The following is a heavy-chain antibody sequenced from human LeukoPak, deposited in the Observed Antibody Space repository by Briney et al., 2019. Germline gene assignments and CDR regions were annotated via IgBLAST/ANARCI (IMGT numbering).Heavy chain of an antibody. CDR3: AREDGPYRPRHY. CDR1: GGSITNTNY. J-gene: IGHJ4*02. Sequence: SETLSLTCGVTGGSITNTNYWTWVRQPPGKGLEWIGEVNLQGSTNYNPSLMGRVAIAVDTSENHISLQLTSVTAADTAVYYCAREDGPYRPRHYSGQGTLVTVSS. CDR2: VNLQGST. D-gene: IGHD4-17*01. V-gene: IGHV4-4*02.